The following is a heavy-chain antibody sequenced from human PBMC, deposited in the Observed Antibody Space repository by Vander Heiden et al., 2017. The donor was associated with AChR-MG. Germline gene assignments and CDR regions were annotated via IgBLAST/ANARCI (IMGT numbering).Heavy chain of an antibody. CDR1: AFTFSSSW. CDR3: ARDPFRGDGYNFDY. V-gene: IGHV3-7*01. Sequence: EVQLVESGGGLVQPGGSVRLSCAASAFTFSSSWLKWVRQAPGKGLEWVANINRDGSQKNYVDSVKGRFTISRDNAQNSLFLQMNSLRAGDTALYYCARDPFRGDGYNFDYWGQGTLVTVSS. CDR2: INRDGSQK. D-gene: IGHD5-18*01. J-gene: IGHJ4*02.